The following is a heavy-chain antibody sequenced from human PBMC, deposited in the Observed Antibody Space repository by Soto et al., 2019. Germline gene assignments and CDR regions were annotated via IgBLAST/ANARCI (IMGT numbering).Heavy chain of an antibody. CDR3: AREYATPGPNYGLDV. CDR1: GYTFTTYY. CDR2: LNPGLGST. J-gene: IGHJ6*02. Sequence: QVQLVQSGAEVKKPGASVKLSCKTSGYTFTTYYVHWVRQAPGQGLEWMGILNPGLGSTTYAQKFQGRVTMTSDKSISTVIMELSSLRSDDTAVYYCAREYATPGPNYGLDVWGQGTTVTVSS. D-gene: IGHD2-8*01. V-gene: IGHV1-46*01.